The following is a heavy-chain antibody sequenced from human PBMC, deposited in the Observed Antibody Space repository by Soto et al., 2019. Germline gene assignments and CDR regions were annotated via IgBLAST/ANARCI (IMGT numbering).Heavy chain of an antibody. Sequence: SETLSLTCTVSGGSISSGGYYWSWIRQHPGKGLEWIGYIYYSGSTYYNPSLKSRVTISVDTSKNQFSLKLSSVTAADTAVYYCARGGAFSWNYIHYWGQGTLVTVSS. J-gene: IGHJ4*02. CDR3: ARGGAFSWNYIHY. D-gene: IGHD1-7*01. CDR1: GGSISSGGYY. V-gene: IGHV4-31*03. CDR2: IYYSGST.